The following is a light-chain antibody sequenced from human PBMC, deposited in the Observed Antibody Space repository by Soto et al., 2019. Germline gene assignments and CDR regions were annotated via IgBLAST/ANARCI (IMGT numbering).Light chain of an antibody. CDR3: RSYAGANNRNV. CDR1: GSDIGGYNF. J-gene: IGLJ1*01. CDR2: EVN. V-gene: IGLV2-8*01. Sequence: QSALTQPPSASGSPGQSVTISCTGTGSDIGGYNFVSWYQQHPGKVPKLIIYEVNKRPSGVPDRFSGSKSGNTASLTVSGLQADDEADYSCRSYAGANNRNVFGTGTKLTVL.